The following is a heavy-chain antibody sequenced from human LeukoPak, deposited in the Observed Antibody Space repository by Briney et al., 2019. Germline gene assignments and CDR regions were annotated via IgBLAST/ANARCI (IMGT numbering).Heavy chain of an antibody. CDR1: GYTFTGYY. V-gene: IGHV1-2*02. D-gene: IGHD3-9*01. CDR3: AKVLRYFDWSGEFDY. J-gene: IGHJ4*02. CDR2: INPNSGGT. Sequence: GASVKVSCKASGYTFTGYYMHWVRQAPGQGLEWMGWINPNSGGTNYAQKFQGRVTMTRDTSISTAYMELSRLRSDDTAVYYCAKVLRYFDWSGEFDYWGPGTLVTVSS.